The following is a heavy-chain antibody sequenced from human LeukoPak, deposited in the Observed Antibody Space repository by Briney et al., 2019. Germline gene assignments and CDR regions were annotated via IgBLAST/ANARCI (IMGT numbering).Heavy chain of an antibody. CDR3: ARITTIFGVLKYYYYMDV. J-gene: IGHJ6*03. V-gene: IGHV3-7*01. D-gene: IGHD3-3*01. CDR1: GFTFSRYW. Sequence: GGCLRLSCAADGFTFSRYWSGWVRLARGRGLGWVANIKEEGREKYYVDSVKSRITVSSDNAKNSLYLQMSSLRDEDTAVYYCARITTIFGVLKYYYYMDVWGKGTTVTVSS. CDR2: IKEEGREK.